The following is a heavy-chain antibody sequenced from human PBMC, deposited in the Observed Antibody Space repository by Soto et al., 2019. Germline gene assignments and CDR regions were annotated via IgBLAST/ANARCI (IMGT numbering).Heavy chain of an antibody. Sequence: FKGSWCTVSRYTISGVGQAPGQRPEWMGGIIPIFGTANYAQKFQGRVTITADESTSTAYMELSSLRSEDTAVYYCASRTIFGGGIIRAYYGMDVWGQGTTVTVSS. CDR1: WCTVSRYT. D-gene: IGHD3-3*01. J-gene: IGHJ6*02. CDR3: ASRTIFGGGIIRAYYGMDV. CDR2: IIPIFGTA. V-gene: IGHV1-69*01.